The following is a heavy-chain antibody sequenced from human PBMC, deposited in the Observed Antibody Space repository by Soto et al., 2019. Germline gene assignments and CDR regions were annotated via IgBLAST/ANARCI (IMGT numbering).Heavy chain of an antibody. J-gene: IGHJ4*02. V-gene: IGHV3-30*04. Sequence: QVQLVESGGGVVQPGRSLRLSCAASGFTLSTYAIHWVRQAPGKGLEWVAIISYDGRKEYNAGSVKGRFSISRDNSRDTVHLQMNSLRAEDTALYYCARTRLDINGVLGWGQGTLVTVSS. CDR2: ISYDGRKE. D-gene: IGHD2-8*01. CDR3: ARTRLDINGVLG. CDR1: GFTLSTYA.